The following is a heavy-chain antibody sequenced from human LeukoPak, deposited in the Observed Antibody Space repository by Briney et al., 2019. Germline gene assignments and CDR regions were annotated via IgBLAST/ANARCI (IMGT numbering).Heavy chain of an antibody. Sequence: GESLKISCKGSGYSFTSYWIGLVRPLPEKRLEWMGIIYPGDSDTRYRPSFQGQVTISADKSISTAYLQWSSLKASDTAMYYCARRTLHPYRFDYWGQGTLVTVSS. D-gene: IGHD2-2*01. CDR3: ARRTLHPYRFDY. J-gene: IGHJ4*02. CDR1: GYSFTSYW. V-gene: IGHV5-51*01. CDR2: IYPGDSDT.